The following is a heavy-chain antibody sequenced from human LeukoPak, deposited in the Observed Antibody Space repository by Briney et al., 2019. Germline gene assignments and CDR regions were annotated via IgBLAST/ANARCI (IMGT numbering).Heavy chain of an antibody. D-gene: IGHD1-7*01. Sequence: PSETLSLTCAVSGGSISSSNWWSWIRQPPGQGLEWIGNLYHSGTTYYNPSLKSRVTISVDTSKNQFSLNLNSVTAADTAVYYCATVVVNWNYLNYWGRGVLVTVSS. CDR2: LYHSGTT. CDR3: ATVVVNWNYLNY. CDR1: GGSISSSNW. J-gene: IGHJ4*02. V-gene: IGHV4-4*02.